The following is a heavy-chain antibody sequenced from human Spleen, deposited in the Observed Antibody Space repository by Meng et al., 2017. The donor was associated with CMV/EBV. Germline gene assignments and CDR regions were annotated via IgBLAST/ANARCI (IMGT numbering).Heavy chain of an antibody. D-gene: IGHD6-13*01. CDR3: ARPFPIAAAGYYYYGMDV. CDR1: GGSISSSSYY. V-gene: IGHV4-39*07. CDR2: IYYSGTT. Sequence: SETLSLTCTVSGGSISSSSYYWGWIRQPPGKGLEWIASIYYSGTTYYNPSLKSRVTISVDTSKNQFSLKLSSVTAADTAVYYCARPFPIAAAGYYYYGMDVWGQGTTVTVSS. J-gene: IGHJ6*02.